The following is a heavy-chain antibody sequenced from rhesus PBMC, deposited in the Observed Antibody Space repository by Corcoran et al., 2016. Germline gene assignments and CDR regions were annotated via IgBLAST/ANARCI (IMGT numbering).Heavy chain of an antibody. J-gene: IGHJ4*01. Sequence: QVQLQESGPGLVKPSETLSLTCAVSGGSISRNYWSWIRQPPGKGLEWIGRIYGSGGSTDYHPSHKSRVTISTDTSKNQFSLKLSSVTAADTAVYYCARTRSDYIPFDYWGQGVLVTVSS. CDR1: GGSISRNY. CDR2: IYGSGGST. CDR3: ARTRSDYIPFDY. V-gene: IGHV4-160*01. D-gene: IGHD3-22*01.